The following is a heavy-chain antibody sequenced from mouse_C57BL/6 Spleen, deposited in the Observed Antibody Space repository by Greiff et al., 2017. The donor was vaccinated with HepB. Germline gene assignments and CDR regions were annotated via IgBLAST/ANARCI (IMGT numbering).Heavy chain of an antibody. D-gene: IGHD3-1*01. V-gene: IGHV1-69*01. CDR1: GYTFTSYW. CDR3: ARKGGGSSAMDY. CDR2: IDPSDSYT. J-gene: IGHJ4*01. Sequence: VQLQQPGAELVMPGASVKLSCKASGYTFTSYWMHWVKQRPGQGLEWIGEIDPSDSYTNYNQKFKGKSTLTVDKSSSTAYMQLSSLTSEDSAVYYCARKGGGSSAMDYWGQGTSVTVSS.